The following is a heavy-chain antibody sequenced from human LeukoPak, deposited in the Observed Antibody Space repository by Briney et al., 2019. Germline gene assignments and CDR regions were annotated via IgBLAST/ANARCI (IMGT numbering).Heavy chain of an antibody. CDR1: GFPFSSYA. J-gene: IGHJ3*02. CDR2: ISHSGGTT. CDR3: ARVEQNAFDI. Sequence: GGSLRPSCAASGFPFSSYAMSWVRQAPGKGLEWVSAISHSGGTTYYADSVKGRFTISRDNAKNSLYLQMNSLRAEDTAVYYCARVEQNAFDIWGQGTMVTVSS. D-gene: IGHD1/OR15-1a*01. V-gene: IGHV3-23*01.